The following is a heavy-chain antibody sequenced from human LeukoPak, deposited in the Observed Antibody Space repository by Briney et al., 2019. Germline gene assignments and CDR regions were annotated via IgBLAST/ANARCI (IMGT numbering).Heavy chain of an antibody. CDR1: GFTVSSNY. CDR3: ARDSAATTVNAFDI. J-gene: IGHJ3*02. V-gene: IGHV3-66*01. D-gene: IGHD4-11*01. Sequence: PGGSLRLSCAASGFTVSSNYMSWVRQAPGKGLEWVSVIYSGGSTYYADSVKGRFTISRDNSKNTLYLQMNSLRAEDTAVYYCARDSAATTVNAFDIWGQGTMVTVSS. CDR2: IYSGGST.